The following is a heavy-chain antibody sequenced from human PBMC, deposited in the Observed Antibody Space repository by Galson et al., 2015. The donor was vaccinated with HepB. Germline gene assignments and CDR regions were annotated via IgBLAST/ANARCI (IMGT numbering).Heavy chain of an antibody. CDR3: ARPPYGGNSDWFDP. Sequence: SLRLSCAASGFTFSSYSMNWVRQAPGKGLEWVSYISSSSSTIYYADSVKGRFTISRDNAKNSLYLQMNSLRDEDTAVYYCARPPYGGNSDWFDPWGQGTLVTVSS. J-gene: IGHJ5*02. D-gene: IGHD4-23*01. V-gene: IGHV3-48*02. CDR2: ISSSSSTI. CDR1: GFTFSSYS.